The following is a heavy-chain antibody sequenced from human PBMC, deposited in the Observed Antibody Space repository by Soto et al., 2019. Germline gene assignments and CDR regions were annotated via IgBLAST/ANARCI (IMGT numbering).Heavy chain of an antibody. Sequence: EVQLLESGGGLVQPGGSLRLSCAASGFTFSSYAMSWVRQAPGKGLEWVSAISGSGGSTYYADSVKGRFTISRDNSKNTLYLQMNSLRAEDTAVYYCAKDSPVLRYFDWLLYYFDHWGQGTLVTVSS. D-gene: IGHD3-9*01. CDR1: GFTFSSYA. CDR3: AKDSPVLRYFDWLLYYFDH. V-gene: IGHV3-23*01. CDR2: ISGSGGST. J-gene: IGHJ4*02.